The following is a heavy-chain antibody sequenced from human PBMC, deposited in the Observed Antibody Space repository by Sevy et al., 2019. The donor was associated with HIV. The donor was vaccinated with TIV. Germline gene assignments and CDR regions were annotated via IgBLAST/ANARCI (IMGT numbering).Heavy chain of an antibody. Sequence: SETLSLTCAVYGGSFSGYYWSWIRQPPGKGLEWIGQINHSGSTNYNPSLKSRVTISVDTSKNQFSLKLSSVTAADTAVYYCARHCSSTSCSHAFDIWGQGTMVTVSS. J-gene: IGHJ3*02. CDR3: ARHCSSTSCSHAFDI. CDR1: GGSFSGYY. CDR2: INHSGST. V-gene: IGHV4-34*01. D-gene: IGHD2-2*01.